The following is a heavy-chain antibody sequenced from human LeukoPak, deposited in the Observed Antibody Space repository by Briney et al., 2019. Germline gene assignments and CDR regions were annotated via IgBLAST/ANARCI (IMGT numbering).Heavy chain of an antibody. J-gene: IGHJ5*02. V-gene: IGHV1-69*13. CDR1: GGTFSSYA. Sequence: SVKVSCKASGGTFSSYAISWVRQAPGQGLEWMGGIIPIFGTANYAQKFQGRVTITADASTSTAYMELSSLRSEDTAVYYCARDGPPEGLRLGDWFDPWGQGTLVTVSS. CDR3: ARDGPPEGLRLGDWFDP. CDR2: IIPIFGTA. D-gene: IGHD5-12*01.